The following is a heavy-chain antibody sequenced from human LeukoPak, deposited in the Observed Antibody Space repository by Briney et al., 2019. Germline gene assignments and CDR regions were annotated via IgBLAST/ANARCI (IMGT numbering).Heavy chain of an antibody. V-gene: IGHV3-23*01. D-gene: IGHD6-19*01. CDR3: TKELHVAVAVADYYNFNRDV. CDR2: INGGGNTT. Sequence: GGSLRLSCAASVFAFSSFAMGWVRQSPGKGLEWLSTINGGGNTTFYADSVKRRFTISRDNSKNTLYLHMDSLRTDDTARYYSTKELHVAVAVADYYNFNRDVWGRRTAVTVSS. J-gene: IGHJ6*03. CDR1: VFAFSSFA.